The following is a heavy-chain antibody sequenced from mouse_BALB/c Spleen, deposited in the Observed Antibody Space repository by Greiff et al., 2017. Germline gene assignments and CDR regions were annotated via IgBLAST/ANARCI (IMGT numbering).Heavy chain of an antibody. CDR3: ASLVPQAY. J-gene: IGHJ3*01. CDR2: ISYDGSN. Sequence: EVKLMESGPGLVKPSQSLSLTCSVIGYSITSGYYWNWIRQFPGNKLEWMGYISYDGSNNYNPSLKNRISITRDTSKNQFFLKLNSVTTEDTATYYCASLVPQAYWGQGTLVTVSA. V-gene: IGHV3-6*02. CDR1: GYSITSGYY.